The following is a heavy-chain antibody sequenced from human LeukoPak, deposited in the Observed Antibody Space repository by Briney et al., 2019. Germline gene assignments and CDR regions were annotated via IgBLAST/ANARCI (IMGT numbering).Heavy chain of an antibody. J-gene: IGHJ4*02. CDR2: ISSSGSTI. V-gene: IGHV3-11*01. CDR3: AKDSSSSWFGGDSK. CDR1: GFTFSDYY. Sequence: GGSLRLSCAASGFTFSDYYMSWIRQAPGKGLEWVSYISSSGSTIYYADSVKGRFTISRDNAKNSLYLQMNSLRAEDTAVYFCAKDSSSSWFGGDSKWGQGTLVTVSS. D-gene: IGHD3-10*01.